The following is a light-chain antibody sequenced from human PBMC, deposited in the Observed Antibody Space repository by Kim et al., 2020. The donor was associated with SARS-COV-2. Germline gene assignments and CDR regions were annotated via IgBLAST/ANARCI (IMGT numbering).Light chain of an antibody. CDR2: RNN. V-gene: IGLV10-54*01. CDR3: SAWDSRLYAWV. Sequence: HTATPPRTGNSNYVGTERAAWLHRHQVHLPKLPSYRNNNPPTGLSERFSASRSGNTASRTISGLQPEHDADYYCSAWDSRLYAWVFGGVTQLTVL. CDR1: SNYVGTER. J-gene: IGLJ3*02.